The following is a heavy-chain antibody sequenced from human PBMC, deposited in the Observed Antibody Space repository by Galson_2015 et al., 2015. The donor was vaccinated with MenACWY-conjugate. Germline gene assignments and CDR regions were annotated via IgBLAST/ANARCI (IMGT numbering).Heavy chain of an antibody. V-gene: IGHV3-74*01. J-gene: IGHJ4*02. CDR1: GFTFNNYW. CDR3: ARDNNWSFDS. D-gene: IGHD1-1*01. CDR2: IKADGSFS. Sequence: SLRLSCAASGFTFNNYWMHWVCQPPGKGLEWISYIKADGSFSNYADSVKGRFTISTDNAKNMVYLQMDGLGDEDTAVYFCARDNNWSFDSWGQGTLVTVS.